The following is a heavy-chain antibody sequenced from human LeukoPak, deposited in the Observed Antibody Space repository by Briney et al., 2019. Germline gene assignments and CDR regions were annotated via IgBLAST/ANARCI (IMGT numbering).Heavy chain of an antibody. Sequence: GGSLRLSCAASGFTFSTYWMHWVRQAPGKGLVLVSRINPDGTTTSYADSVKGRFTISRDNAKDTVYLQMNSLRAEDTAVYYCARVSIGWYSFDYWGQGTLVTVSS. D-gene: IGHD6-19*01. J-gene: IGHJ4*02. V-gene: IGHV3-74*01. CDR3: ARVSIGWYSFDY. CDR2: INPDGTTT. CDR1: GFTFSTYW.